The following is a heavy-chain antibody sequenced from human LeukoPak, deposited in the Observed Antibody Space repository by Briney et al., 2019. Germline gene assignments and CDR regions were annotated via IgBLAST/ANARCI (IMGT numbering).Heavy chain of an antibody. CDR3: ARDNSIHERGWWFDP. D-gene: IGHD4-23*01. Sequence: GASVKVSCKASGYTFSSYGISWVRQAPGQGLEWMGWISAYNGDTHYAQKFQGRVTMTRDTSISTAYMELSSLKSDDTAVYYCARDNSIHERGWWFDPWGQGTLVTVSS. J-gene: IGHJ5*02. CDR1: GYTFSSYG. CDR2: ISAYNGDT. V-gene: IGHV1-18*01.